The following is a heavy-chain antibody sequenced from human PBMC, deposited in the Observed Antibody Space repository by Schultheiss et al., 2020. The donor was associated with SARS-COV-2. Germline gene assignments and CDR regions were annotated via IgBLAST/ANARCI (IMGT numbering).Heavy chain of an antibody. V-gene: IGHV3-30*18. CDR1: GFTFSAYG. J-gene: IGHJ3*02. D-gene: IGHD3-10*01. CDR2: ISYDGSNR. CDR3: AKDSAGDN. Sequence: GESLKISCAASGFTFSAYGMHWVRQSPGKGLEWVAVISYDGSNREYVDSVKGRFTISRDNSKNAVYLQMNGLRAEDTGVYYCAKDSAGDNWGQGTMVTVSS.